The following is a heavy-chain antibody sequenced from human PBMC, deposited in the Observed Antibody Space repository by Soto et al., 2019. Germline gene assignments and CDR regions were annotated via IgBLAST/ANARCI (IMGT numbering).Heavy chain of an antibody. Sequence: QMQVVQSGPEVKKPGTSVKVSCKTSGFMFTSSAVQWVRQARGQRLEWIGWLVVGSGNTHYAQHFQERVTLTRDMSKGTAYMELSSLRSEDTAVYYCAAVPVLRFLKWLPAYFDYWVQGTLVTVSS. CDR3: AAVPVLRFLKWLPAYFDY. D-gene: IGHD3-3*01. J-gene: IGHJ4*02. V-gene: IGHV1-58*01. CDR1: GFMFTSSA. CDR2: LVVGSGNT.